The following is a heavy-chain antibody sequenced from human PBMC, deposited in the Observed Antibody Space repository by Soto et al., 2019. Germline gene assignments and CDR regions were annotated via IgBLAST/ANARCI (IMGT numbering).Heavy chain of an antibody. CDR2: ISGSSSSK. CDR3: ARDENYYDSSGCGY. Sequence: EVQLVESGGGLVQPGGSLRLSRAASGFTFRSYSMNWVRQAPGKGLEWVSYISGSSSSKYYADSVKGRFTISRDNAKNSLYLQMNSLRDEDTAVYYCARDENYYDSSGCGYWGQGTQVTVSS. CDR1: GFTFRSYS. J-gene: IGHJ4*02. D-gene: IGHD3-22*01. V-gene: IGHV3-48*02.